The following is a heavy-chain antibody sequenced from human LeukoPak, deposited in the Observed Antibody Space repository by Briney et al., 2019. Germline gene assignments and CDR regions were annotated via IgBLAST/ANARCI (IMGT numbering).Heavy chain of an antibody. V-gene: IGHV3-23*01. CDR2: ISGSGGST. Sequence: GGSLRLSCAASGFTFSSYAMSWVRQAPGKGLEWVSAISGSGGSTYYADSVKGRFTISRDNSKNTLYLQMNSLRAEDTAVYYCANLGGVYAMGLAYGARETLATVPS. CDR1: GFTFSSYA. D-gene: IGHD2-8*01. CDR3: ANLGGVYAMGLAY. J-gene: IGHJ4*02.